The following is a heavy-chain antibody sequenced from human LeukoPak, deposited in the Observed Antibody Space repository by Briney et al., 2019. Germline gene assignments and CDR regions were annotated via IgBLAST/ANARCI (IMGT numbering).Heavy chain of an antibody. V-gene: IGHV3-30-3*01. D-gene: IGHD2-2*01. CDR1: GFTFSSYA. Sequence: PGRSLRLSCAASGFTFSSYAMHWVRQAPGKGLEWVAVISYDGSNKYYADSVKGRFTISRDNAKNSLYLQMNSLRAEDTAVYYCARAIGDIVVVPAAIDYWGQGTLVTVSS. CDR3: ARAIGDIVVVPAAIDY. CDR2: ISYDGSNK. J-gene: IGHJ4*02.